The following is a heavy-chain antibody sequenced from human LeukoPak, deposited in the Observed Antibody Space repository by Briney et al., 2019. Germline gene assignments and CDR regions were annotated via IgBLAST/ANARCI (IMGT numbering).Heavy chain of an antibody. J-gene: IGHJ4*02. D-gene: IGHD2-2*01. CDR2: ISYDGNND. V-gene: IGHV3-30-3*01. CDR3: AKDQSRMVPAGGY. CDR1: EFTFINYA. Sequence: PGGSLRLSCAASEFTFINYAMNWVRQAPGKGLEWLALISYDGNNDYYADSVKGRFTITRDSAKNTLYLQMNSLRAEDTAVYYCAKDQSRMVPAGGYWGQGTLVTVSS.